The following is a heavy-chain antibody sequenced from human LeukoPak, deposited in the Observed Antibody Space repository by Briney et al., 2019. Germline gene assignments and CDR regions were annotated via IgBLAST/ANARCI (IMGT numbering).Heavy chain of an antibody. D-gene: IGHD6-13*01. V-gene: IGHV5-51*01. Sequence: GESLKISCKGSGYSFTSYWIGWVRQMPGKGLEWMGIIYPDDSNTIYGPSFQGQVTISADKSINTAYLEWSSLKASDTAIYYCARTRGSSRRDYFDYWGQGTLVTVSS. CDR3: ARTRGSSRRDYFDY. J-gene: IGHJ4*02. CDR1: GYSFTSYW. CDR2: IYPDDSNT.